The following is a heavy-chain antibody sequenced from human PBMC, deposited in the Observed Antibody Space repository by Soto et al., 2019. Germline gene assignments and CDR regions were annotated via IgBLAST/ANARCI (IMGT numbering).Heavy chain of an antibody. V-gene: IGHV3-74*01. CDR1: GFTFSSYW. CDR2: INSDGSST. Sequence: GGSLRLSCAASGFTFSSYWMHWVRQAPGKGLVWVSRINSDGSSTNYADSVKGRFTISRDNAKSTLYLQMNSLRAEDTAIYYCAREPRYCSSATCYGYFDYWGQRALDTVSS. CDR3: AREPRYCSSATCYGYFDY. D-gene: IGHD2-2*01. J-gene: IGHJ4*02.